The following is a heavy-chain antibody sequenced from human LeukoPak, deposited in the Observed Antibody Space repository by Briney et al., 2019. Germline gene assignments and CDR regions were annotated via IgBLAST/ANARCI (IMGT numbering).Heavy chain of an antibody. CDR3: ARHGMVTTLQPNDAFDI. CDR2: IYDSGST. CDR1: GGSISSSSYY. Sequence: SETLSLTCTVSGGSISSSSYYWGWIRQPPGKGLEWIGSIYDSGSTYYNPSLKSRVTISVDTSKNQFSLKLSSVTAADTAVYYCARHGMVTTLQPNDAFDIWGQGTMVTVSS. V-gene: IGHV4-39*01. D-gene: IGHD2-21*02. J-gene: IGHJ3*02.